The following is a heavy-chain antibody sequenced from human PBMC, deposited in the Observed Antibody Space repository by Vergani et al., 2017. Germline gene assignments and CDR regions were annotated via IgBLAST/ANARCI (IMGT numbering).Heavy chain of an antibody. V-gene: IGHV3-23*04. CDR3: AKQYFVSGNYLFDY. CDR2: ISGHGDRT. J-gene: IGHJ4*02. CDR1: GFTFSNSA. D-gene: IGHD3-10*01. Sequence: VQLVESGGGVVQPGGSLRLSCVASGFTFSNSAMSWVRQTSGKGLEWVSAISGHGDRTYYADSVKGRFTISRDNSKNMLFLQMNNLRTEDTAIYYCAKQYFVSGNYLFDYWGQGTLVTVSS.